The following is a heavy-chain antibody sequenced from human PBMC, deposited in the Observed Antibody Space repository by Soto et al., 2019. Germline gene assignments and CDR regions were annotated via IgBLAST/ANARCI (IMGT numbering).Heavy chain of an antibody. CDR1: GGSISSSYW. CDR2: IYHSGST. V-gene: IGHV4-4*02. CDR3: ATDVWARLD. Sequence: QVQLQESGPGLVKPSGTLSLTCAVSGGSISSSYWWSWVRQPPGKGLAWIGEIYHSGSTNYNPSLKSRDTMSVDQSKNQFSLEMSSVTAADTAVDYCATDVWARLDWGQGTLVTVSS. D-gene: IGHD6-19*01. J-gene: IGHJ4*02.